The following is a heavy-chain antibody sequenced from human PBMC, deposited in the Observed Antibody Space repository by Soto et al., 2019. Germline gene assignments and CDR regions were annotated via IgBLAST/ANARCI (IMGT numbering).Heavy chain of an antibody. J-gene: IGHJ1*01. CDR1: GGSISSYY. Sequence: SETLSLTCTVSGGSISSYYWSWIRQPPWKGLEWIGYIYYSGSTNYNPSLKSRVTISVDTSKNQFSLKLSSVTAADTAVYYCASAATYYYDSSGYFQQRGKGTLVTVSS. V-gene: IGHV4-59*01. D-gene: IGHD3-22*01. CDR3: ASAATYYYDSSGYFQQ. CDR2: IYYSGST.